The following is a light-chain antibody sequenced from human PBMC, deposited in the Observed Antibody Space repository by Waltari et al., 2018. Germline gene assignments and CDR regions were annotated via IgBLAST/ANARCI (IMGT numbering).Light chain of an antibody. V-gene: IGKV1-5*03. J-gene: IGKJ1*01. Sequence: DIQMTQSPSTLSASVGDRVTITCRASQSINTWLAWFQQKPGKAPKLLIYKASTLESGVPSRFGGSGSGTEFTLTISSLQPDDFATYYCQQYNTYWTFGQGTKVEIK. CDR3: QQYNTYWT. CDR2: KAS. CDR1: QSINTW.